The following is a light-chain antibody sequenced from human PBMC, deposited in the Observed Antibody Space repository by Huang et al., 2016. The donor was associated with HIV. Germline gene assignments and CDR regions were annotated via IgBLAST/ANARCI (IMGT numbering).Light chain of an antibody. CDR1: QDVSNY. CDR2: AAS. J-gene: IGKJ5*01. V-gene: IGKV1-8*01. CDR3: QQYYDYPHT. Sequence: AIRITQSPSSLSASTGDRVTITCRATQDVSNYLAWYQQKPGEAPKLLIYAASTLHSGVPERFSGSGSGTDFTLTISCLQSEDIGTYYCQQYYDYPHTFGQGTRLE.